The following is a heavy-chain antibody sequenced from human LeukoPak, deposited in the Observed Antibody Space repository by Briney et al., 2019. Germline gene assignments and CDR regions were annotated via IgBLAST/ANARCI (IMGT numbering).Heavy chain of an antibody. D-gene: IGHD2-8*02. CDR2: IDVTTGIS. Sequence: GGSLRLSCAASGFTFSTYSMSWVRQAPGKGLEWVSTIDVTTGISYYADSVKGRFTISRDNAKNSLYLQMNSLRAEDTALYYCARGTGGSYFDYWGQGTLVTVSS. J-gene: IGHJ4*02. V-gene: IGHV3-23*01. CDR1: GFTFSTYS. CDR3: ARGTGGSYFDY.